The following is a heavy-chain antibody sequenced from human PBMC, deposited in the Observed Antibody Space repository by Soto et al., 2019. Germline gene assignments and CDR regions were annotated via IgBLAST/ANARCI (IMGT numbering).Heavy chain of an antibody. J-gene: IGHJ4*02. CDR2: IYYSGST. V-gene: IGHV4-30-2*01. CDR3: ARRYGGSLEY. D-gene: IGHD2-15*01. CDR1: GGSISSGGYS. Sequence: SETLSLTCAVSGGSISSGGYSWSWIRQPPGKVLEWIGYIYYSGSTYYNPSLKSRVTISVDTSKNQFSLKLSSVTAADTAVYYCARRYGGSLEYWGQGTLVTVSA.